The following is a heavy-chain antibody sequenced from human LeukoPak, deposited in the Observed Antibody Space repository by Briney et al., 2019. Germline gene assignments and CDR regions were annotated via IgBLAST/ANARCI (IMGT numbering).Heavy chain of an antibody. J-gene: IGHJ4*02. CDR2: IYYSGST. CDR3: ARVTYYYDSSGYYEHALTP. CDR1: GVSISSGGYY. Sequence: PSETLSLTCSVSGVSISSGGYYWSWIRQHPGKGLEWIGYIYYSGSTYYNPSLKSRVTISVDTSKNQFSLKLSSVTAADTAVYYCARVTYYYDSSGYYEHALTPWGQGTLVTVSS. D-gene: IGHD3-22*01. V-gene: IGHV4-31*03.